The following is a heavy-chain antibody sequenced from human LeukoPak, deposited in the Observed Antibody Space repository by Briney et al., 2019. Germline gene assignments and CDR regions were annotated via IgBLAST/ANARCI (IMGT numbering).Heavy chain of an antibody. Sequence: SQTLSLTCTVSGDSISSGYYYWSWLREPAGKGLEWIVRISSSGSTNYNPSLKSRVTISVDTSKNQFSLKLSSVTAADTAVYFCARGPYSYDSSGAFDIWGQGTMVTVSS. CDR1: GDSISSGYYY. CDR2: ISSSGST. D-gene: IGHD3-22*01. V-gene: IGHV4-61*02. CDR3: ARGPYSYDSSGAFDI. J-gene: IGHJ3*02.